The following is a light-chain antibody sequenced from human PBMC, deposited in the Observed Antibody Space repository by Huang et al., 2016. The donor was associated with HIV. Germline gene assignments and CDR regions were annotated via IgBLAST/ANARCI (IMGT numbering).Light chain of an antibody. CDR1: RIVSTN. V-gene: IGKV3-15*01. J-gene: IGKJ4*01. CDR3: HQYNNWLLS. Sequence: EIVMTQSPATLSVSPGERVTLSCRANRIVSTNLAWYQQRPGQAPRLLIYGSSTRAPGSPARFSGSGSGTDFSLTISSLQSEDFALYYCHQYNNWLLSFGGGTRVDI. CDR2: GSS.